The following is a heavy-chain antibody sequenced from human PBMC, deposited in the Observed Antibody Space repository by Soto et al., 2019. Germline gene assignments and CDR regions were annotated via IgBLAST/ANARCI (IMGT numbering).Heavy chain of an antibody. D-gene: IGHD3-10*01. CDR3: ARDLPPGDY. CDR1: GGSISSRSYY. V-gene: IGHV4-39*02. CDR2: IYYSGST. Sequence: SETLSLTCSVSGGSISSRSYYWGWIRQPPGKGLEWIGSIYYSGSTYYNPSLKSRLTISVDTSKNQFSLKLTSVTAADTAVYYCARDLPPGDYWGQGTLVTVSS. J-gene: IGHJ4*02.